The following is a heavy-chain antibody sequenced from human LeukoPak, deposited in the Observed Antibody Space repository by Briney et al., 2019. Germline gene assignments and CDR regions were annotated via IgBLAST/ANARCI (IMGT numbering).Heavy chain of an antibody. Sequence: GGSLRLSCAASGFTFSSYAMSWVRQAPGKGLEWVSAISGSGGSTYYADSVKGRFTISRDNSKNTLYLQMNSLRAEDTAVYYCAKDGEGGSGGDYFDYWGQGTLVTVSS. CDR3: AKDGEGGSGGDYFDY. CDR2: ISGSGGST. J-gene: IGHJ4*02. D-gene: IGHD3-10*01. V-gene: IGHV3-23*01. CDR1: GFTFSSYA.